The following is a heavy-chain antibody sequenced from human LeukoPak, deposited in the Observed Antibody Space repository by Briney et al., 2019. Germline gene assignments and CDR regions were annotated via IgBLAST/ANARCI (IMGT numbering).Heavy chain of an antibody. V-gene: IGHV4-59*01. J-gene: IGHJ4*02. CDR3: ASHADPYSGSYYFDY. D-gene: IGHD1-26*01. CDR2: IYYSGST. CDR1: GGSISSYY. Sequence: SETLSLTCTVSGGSISSYYWSWIRQPPGKGLEWLGYIYYSGSTNYNPSLKSRVTISVDTSKNQFSLKLSSVTAADTAVYYCASHADPYSGSYYFDYWGQGTLVTVSS.